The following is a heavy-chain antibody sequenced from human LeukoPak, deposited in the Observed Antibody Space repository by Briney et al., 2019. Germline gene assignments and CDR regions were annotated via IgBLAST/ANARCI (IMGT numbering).Heavy chain of an antibody. D-gene: IGHD5-24*01. CDR3: ARGGRWLQFCDY. J-gene: IGHJ4*02. CDR2: MNPNSGNT. CDR1: GYTFTSYD. Sequence: ASVKVSCKASGYTFTSYDINWVRQATGQGLEWMGWMNPNSGNTGYAQKFQGRATMTRNTSISTAYMELSSLRSEDTAVYYCARGGRWLQFCDYWGQGTLVTVSS. V-gene: IGHV1-8*01.